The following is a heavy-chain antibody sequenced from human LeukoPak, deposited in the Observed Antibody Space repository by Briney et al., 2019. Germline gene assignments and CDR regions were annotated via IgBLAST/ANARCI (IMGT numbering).Heavy chain of an antibody. CDR1: GYTFTGYY. Sequence: ASVKVSCKASGYTFTGYYMHWVRQAPGQGLEWRGWINPNSGGTNYAQKYQGRVTMTRDTSISTAYMELRSLRSDDTAVYYCARDKPRYYYDSSGPHHDAFDIRGQGTMVTVSS. V-gene: IGHV1-2*02. CDR3: ARDKPRYYYDSSGPHHDAFDI. CDR2: INPNSGGT. D-gene: IGHD3-22*01. J-gene: IGHJ3*02.